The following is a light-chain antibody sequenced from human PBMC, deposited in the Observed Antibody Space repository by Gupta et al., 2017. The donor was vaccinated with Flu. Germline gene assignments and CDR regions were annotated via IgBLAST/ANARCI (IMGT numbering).Light chain of an antibody. CDR1: QNVLYISNNKNY. Sequence: DIVMTQSPDSLAVSLGERATINCKSSQNVLYISNNKNYLAWYQQKPGQPPKLLIYWASTRESGVPDRFSGSGFGTDFTLTISSLQAEDVAVYYCQQYYTTPWTFGQGTXVEIK. CDR2: WAS. J-gene: IGKJ1*01. V-gene: IGKV4-1*01. CDR3: QQYYTTPWT.